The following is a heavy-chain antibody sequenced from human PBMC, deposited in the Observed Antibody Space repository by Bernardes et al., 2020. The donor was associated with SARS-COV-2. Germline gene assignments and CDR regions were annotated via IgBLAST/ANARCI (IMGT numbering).Heavy chain of an antibody. CDR3: AREQYDFWSDYNARRVADRQGTHFSFDL. CDR1: GFTFRTSG. J-gene: IGHJ2*01. D-gene: IGHD3-3*01. Sequence: SLRLSCVASGFTFRTSGMHWVRQAPGKGLEWMAFIWFDGSKKSYADSVRGRFTISRDPARSTLYLQMDSLSVEDTAVYYCAREQYDFWSDYNARRVADRQGTHFSFDLWGRGTPVTVSS. CDR2: IWFDGSKK. V-gene: IGHV3-33*01.